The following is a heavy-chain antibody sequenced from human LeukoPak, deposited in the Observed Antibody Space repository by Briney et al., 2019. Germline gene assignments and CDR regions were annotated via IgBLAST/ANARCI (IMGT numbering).Heavy chain of an antibody. V-gene: IGHV4-59*01. CDR3: GRWGYFDSGNYFVVDY. D-gene: IGHD3-22*01. Sequence: PSETLSLTCIVPGDSIRSYYWNWIRQAPGRALEWIGHIHNNGDSAYNFSLKSRVTISMDTSKNQFSLKLSSVTAADTAVYYCGRWGYFDSGNYFVVDYWGQGTVVTVSS. J-gene: IGHJ4*02. CDR1: GDSIRSYY. CDR2: IHNNGDS.